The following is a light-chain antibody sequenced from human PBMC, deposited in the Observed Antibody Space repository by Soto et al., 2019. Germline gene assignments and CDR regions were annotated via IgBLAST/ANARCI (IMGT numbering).Light chain of an antibody. CDR3: CSYAGSSTPYV. CDR2: EGS. V-gene: IGLV2-23*01. J-gene: IGLJ1*01. Sequence: QSVLTQPASVSGSPGQSITISCTRTSSDVGSYNLVSWYQQHPGKAPKLMIYEGSKRTSGVSSRFSGSKSGNTASLTISGLQAEDEADYSCCSYAGSSTPYVFGTGTKVIVL. CDR1: SSDVGSYNL.